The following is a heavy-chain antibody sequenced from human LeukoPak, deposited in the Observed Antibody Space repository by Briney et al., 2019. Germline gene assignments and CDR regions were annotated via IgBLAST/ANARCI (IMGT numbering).Heavy chain of an antibody. CDR1: GFPFSSYW. V-gene: IGHV3-7*01. J-gene: IGHJ3*02. Sequence: GSLRLSFAASGFPFSSYWMSWVRPAPGKGLEWVATIKQDGSGKYYLDSVKGRFTISRDNAKNSLYLQMNSLRAEDTAVYYCARIYDSSGYYSGGDAFDIWGQGTMVTVSS. CDR2: IKQDGSGK. D-gene: IGHD3-22*01. CDR3: ARIYDSSGYYSGGDAFDI.